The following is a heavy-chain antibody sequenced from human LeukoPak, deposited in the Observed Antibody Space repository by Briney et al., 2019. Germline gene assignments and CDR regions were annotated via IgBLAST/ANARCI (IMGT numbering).Heavy chain of an antibody. CDR2: IYSSGST. CDR3: ARGSALLWYTNFDY. Sequence: SETLSLTCTVSGGSISSYYWSWIRQPPGKGLEWIGYIYSSGSTNYNPSLKSRITISVDTSKNQFSLKLSSVTAADTAVYYCARGSALLWYTNFDYWGQGTLVTVSS. V-gene: IGHV4-59*01. CDR1: GGSISSYY. J-gene: IGHJ4*02. D-gene: IGHD3-10*01.